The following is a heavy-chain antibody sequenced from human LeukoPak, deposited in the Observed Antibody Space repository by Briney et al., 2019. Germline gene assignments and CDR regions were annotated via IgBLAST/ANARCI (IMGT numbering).Heavy chain of an antibody. CDR1: GGSISSSSYS. CDR2: IYYDGNT. CDR3: ARGWAGFDP. Sequence: SETLSLTCTVSGGSISSSSYSWSWIRQPPGKGLEWIGNIYYDGNTHYNPSLKSPFNITMDTSKNQFSLILKSVTAADTAVYYCARGWAGFDPWGQGTLVTVSS. J-gene: IGHJ5*02. D-gene: IGHD3-16*01. V-gene: IGHV4-30-4*07.